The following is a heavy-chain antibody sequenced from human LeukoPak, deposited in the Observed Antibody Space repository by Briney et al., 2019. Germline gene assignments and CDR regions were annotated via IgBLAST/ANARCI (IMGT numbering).Heavy chain of an antibody. D-gene: IGHD3-22*01. CDR1: GFTFSAYA. V-gene: IGHV3-23*01. CDR2: ISGSGYST. J-gene: IGHJ4*02. Sequence: GGSLRLSCAASGFTFSAYAMSCVRQAPGKGLEWVSSISGSGYSTYYADSVEGRFTISRDNFKSTLFLQMISLRAEDTAVYSCAKYYYDSSGYYDAAPLDSWGQGTLVTVFS. CDR3: AKYYYDSSGYYDAAPLDS.